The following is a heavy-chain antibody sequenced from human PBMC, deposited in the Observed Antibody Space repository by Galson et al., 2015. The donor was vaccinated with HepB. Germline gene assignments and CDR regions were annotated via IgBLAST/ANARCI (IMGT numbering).Heavy chain of an antibody. V-gene: IGHV3-30*18. CDR1: GFTFSSYA. J-gene: IGHJ5*02. CDR3: AKGRGGLGH. Sequence: SLRLSCAASGFTFSSYAMHWVRQAPGKGLEWVAVIPYDGNNKYYADTVKGRFTISRDNSKNMLYLQMNSLRSGDTAVYYCAKGRGGLGHWGQGTLVSVSS. D-gene: IGHD3-16*01. CDR2: IPYDGNNK.